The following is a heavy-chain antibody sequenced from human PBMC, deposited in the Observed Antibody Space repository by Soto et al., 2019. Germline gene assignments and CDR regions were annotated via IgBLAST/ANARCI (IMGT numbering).Heavy chain of an antibody. J-gene: IGHJ5*02. Sequence: SETLSLTCTASGGSITSSSHFWGWVRQPPGKGLEWIGTIYFTGNTYYTPSLKSRLTMSIDTSKNEFSLRLNSVTAADTAAYYCAGQTFTIAAASYGRSNWFDPWGPGTLVTVSS. CDR1: GGSITSSSHF. CDR3: AGQTFTIAAASYGRSNWFDP. V-gene: IGHV4-39*01. D-gene: IGHD6-25*01. CDR2: IYFTGNT.